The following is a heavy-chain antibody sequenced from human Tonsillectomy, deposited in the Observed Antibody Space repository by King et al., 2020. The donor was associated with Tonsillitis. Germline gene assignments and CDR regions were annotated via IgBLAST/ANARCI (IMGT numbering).Heavy chain of an antibody. Sequence: VQLVESGGGLVQPGGSLRLSCAASGFTFSNYCMAWVRQAPGKGLEWVANIKEDGSEKYYVDSVEGRFTISRDNAKNSLYLQMNSLRAEDTAVYYCASQAPHNYYALDVWGQGTTVTDSS. V-gene: IGHV3-7*01. CDR1: GFTFSNYC. CDR2: IKEDGSEK. J-gene: IGHJ6*02. CDR3: ASQAPHNYYALDV. D-gene: IGHD1-14*01.